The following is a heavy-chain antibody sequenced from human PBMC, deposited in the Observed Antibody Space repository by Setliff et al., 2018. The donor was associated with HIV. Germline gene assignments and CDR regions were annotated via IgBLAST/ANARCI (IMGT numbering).Heavy chain of an antibody. J-gene: IGHJ4*02. CDR1: GFAFSGHQ. Sequence: GGSLRLSCAASGFAFSGHQMSWVRQAPGKGLEWVAKIKQDGSEKYYVDSVKPRFTISRDNAKNSPYLQTNSLRAEDTAMYYWARDWRSGYYLNFDYWGQGTLVTVSS. V-gene: IGHV3-7*01. CDR2: IKQDGSEK. D-gene: IGHD5-12*01. CDR3: ARDWRSGYYLNFDY.